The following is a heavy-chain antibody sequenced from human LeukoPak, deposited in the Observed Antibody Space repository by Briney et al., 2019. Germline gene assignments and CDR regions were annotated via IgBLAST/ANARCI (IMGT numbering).Heavy chain of an antibody. CDR1: GFAFSDSA. J-gene: IGHJ4*02. V-gene: IGHV3-23*01. CDR3: ASRPSNTWAGPLDF. D-gene: IGHD6-13*01. CDR2: SRADDYST. Sequence: GGSLRLSCVAPGFAFSDSAMSWVRLTAGKGLEWVSLSRADDYSTYYADSVKGRFTISRGNSKNTMYLQMNSLRAEDTAIYYCASRPSNTWAGPLDFWGQGTLVTVSS.